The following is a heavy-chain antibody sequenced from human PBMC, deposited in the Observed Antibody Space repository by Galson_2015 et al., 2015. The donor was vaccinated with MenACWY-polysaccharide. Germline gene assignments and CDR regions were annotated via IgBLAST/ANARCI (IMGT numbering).Heavy chain of an antibody. J-gene: IGHJ4*02. Sequence: SLRLSCAASGFTFSSYEMNWVRQAPGKGLEWDSYISSSGSTIYYADSVKGRFTISRDNAKNSLYLQMNSLRAEDTAVYYCAREGVWGSYRYTDYWGQGTLVTVSS. D-gene: IGHD3-16*02. CDR2: ISSSGSTI. CDR1: GFTFSSYE. CDR3: AREGVWGSYRYTDY. V-gene: IGHV3-48*03.